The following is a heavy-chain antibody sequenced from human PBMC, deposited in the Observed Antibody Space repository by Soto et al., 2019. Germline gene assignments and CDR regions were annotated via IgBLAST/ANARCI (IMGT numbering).Heavy chain of an antibody. D-gene: IGHD6-13*01. CDR1: GYTFTSYY. CDR3: ARDHGSWYIDY. CDR2: INLSGGST. V-gene: IGHV1-46*01. Sequence: ASVKVSCKASGYTFTSYYMHWVRQAPGQGLEWMGIINLSGGSTSYAQKFQGRVTMTRDTSTSTVYMELSSLRSEDTAVYYCARDHGSWYIDYWGQGTLVTVSS. J-gene: IGHJ4*02.